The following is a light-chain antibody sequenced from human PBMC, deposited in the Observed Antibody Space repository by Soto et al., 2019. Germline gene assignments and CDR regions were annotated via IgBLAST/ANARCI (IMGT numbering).Light chain of an antibody. J-gene: IGKJ4*01. Sequence: EIVLTQSPATLSLSPGERATLSCRASQSLGSLLAWYQQKPGQAPRPLIYDISNRATGIPARFSGSGSGTDFTRTISSLEPEDFAVYFCQQRASWPLTFGGGTKVEIK. CDR2: DIS. V-gene: IGKV3-11*01. CDR3: QQRASWPLT. CDR1: QSLGSL.